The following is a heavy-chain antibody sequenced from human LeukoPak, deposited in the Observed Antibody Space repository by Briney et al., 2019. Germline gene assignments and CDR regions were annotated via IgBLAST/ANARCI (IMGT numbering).Heavy chain of an antibody. CDR1: GGSISSGDYY. CDR3: ARETGGIAAAGTRYYYYGMDV. Sequence: SETLSLTCTVSGGSISSGDYYWSWIRQPPGKGLEWIGYIYYSGSTYYNPSLKSRVTISVDTSKNQFSLKLSSVTAADTAVYYCARETGGIAAAGTRYYYYGMDVWGKGTTVTVPS. CDR2: IYYSGST. J-gene: IGHJ6*04. V-gene: IGHV4-30-4*01. D-gene: IGHD6-13*01.